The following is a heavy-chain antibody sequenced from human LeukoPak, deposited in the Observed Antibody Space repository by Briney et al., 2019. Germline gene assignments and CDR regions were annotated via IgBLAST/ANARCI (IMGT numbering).Heavy chain of an antibody. D-gene: IGHD7-27*01. J-gene: IGHJ4*02. V-gene: IGHV4-59*02. CDR2: IYHSGST. CDR3: ASRKLGNDY. CDR1: GGSVSSYY. Sequence: PSGTLSLTCSVSGGSVSSYYWSWIRQSPGKGLEWIGYIYHSGSTDYNSSLKSRVTISADTSQNQFSLKLSSVTASDTAVYYCASRKLGNDYWGQGTLVTVSS.